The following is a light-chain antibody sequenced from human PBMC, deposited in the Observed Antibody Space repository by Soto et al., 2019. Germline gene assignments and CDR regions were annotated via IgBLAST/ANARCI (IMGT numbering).Light chain of an antibody. Sequence: EIVLTQSPGTLSLSPGERATLSCRASQSVSSSYLAWYQQKPGQAPRLLIYGASSRATGIPDRFSGSGSGTDFPPTISRLEPEDFAVNYCKQYDSPPLTSGGGTKVEIK. J-gene: IGKJ4*01. CDR1: QSVSSSY. CDR2: GAS. CDR3: KQYDSPPLT. V-gene: IGKV3-20*01.